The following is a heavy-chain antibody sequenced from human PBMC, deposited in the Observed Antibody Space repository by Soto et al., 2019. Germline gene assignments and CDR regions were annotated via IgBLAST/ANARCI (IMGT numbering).Heavy chain of an antibody. D-gene: IGHD2-2*01. J-gene: IGHJ6*02. CDR2: IGSKGETYAT. CDR1: GFTFDASA. Sequence: GGSLRLSCADSGFTFDASALQWVRQASGKGLEWLGRIGSKGETYATAYAASVKGRFTISRDDSKNTLYLQMNSLRAEDTAVYYCARDVDIVLVSASTYYHDRMAFRGQRSTVTVS. CDR3: ARDVDIVLVSASTYYHDRMAF. V-gene: IGHV3-73*01.